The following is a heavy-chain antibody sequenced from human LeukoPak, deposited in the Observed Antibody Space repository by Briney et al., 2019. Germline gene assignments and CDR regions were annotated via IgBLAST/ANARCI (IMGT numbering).Heavy chain of an antibody. CDR1: GFTFRSYG. Sequence: GGSLRLSCAASGFTFRSYGMNWVRQAPGKGLEWVAVISYDGSNKDHVDSVKGRFTISRDNFKNTLYLQMNSLRVEDTAVYFCAKDGTQYFDFWSGSPHANNGMDVWGRGTTVTVSS. V-gene: IGHV3-30*18. CDR2: ISYDGSNK. CDR3: AKDGTQYFDFWSGSPHANNGMDV. J-gene: IGHJ6*02. D-gene: IGHD3-3*01.